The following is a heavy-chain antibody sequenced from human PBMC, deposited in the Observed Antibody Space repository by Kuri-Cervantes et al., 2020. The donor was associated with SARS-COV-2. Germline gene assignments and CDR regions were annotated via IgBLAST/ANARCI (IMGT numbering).Heavy chain of an antibody. Sequence: GGSLRLSCAASGFTFSSYAMSWVRQAPGKGLEWVSSISGGSTYYADSRKGRFTISRDNSKNTLYLQMNSLRAEDTAVYYCAREGHGSGSYYYYYMDVWGKGTTVTVSS. CDR1: GFTFSSYA. CDR3: AREGHGSGSYYYYYMDV. V-gene: IGHV3-38-3*01. D-gene: IGHD3-10*01. CDR2: ISGGST. J-gene: IGHJ6*03.